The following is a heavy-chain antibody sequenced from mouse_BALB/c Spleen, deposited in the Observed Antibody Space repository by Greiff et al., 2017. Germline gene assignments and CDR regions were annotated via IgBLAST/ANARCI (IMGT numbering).Heavy chain of an antibody. Sequence: EVQRVESGGDLVKPGGSLKLSCAASGFTFSSYGMSWVRQTPDKRLEWVATISSGGSYTYYPDSVKGRFTISRDNAKNTLYLQMSSLKSEDTAMYYCARHGNYYFDYWGQGTTLTVSS. J-gene: IGHJ2*01. CDR1: GFTFSSYG. V-gene: IGHV5-6*01. CDR2: ISSGGSYT. D-gene: IGHD2-1*01. CDR3: ARHGNYYFDY.